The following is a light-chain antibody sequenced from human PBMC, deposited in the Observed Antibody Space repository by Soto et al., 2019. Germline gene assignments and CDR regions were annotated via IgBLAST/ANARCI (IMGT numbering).Light chain of an antibody. J-gene: IGKJ1*01. CDR1: QSISRY. CDR3: HQYNEWPRGT. CDR2: SAS. Sequence: EIALTQSPATLSLSPGERATLSCRASQSISRYLAWYQQKPGQPPRLLIYSASTRAPGIPARVSGGGSGTQFSLTISSLQSEDFALYYCHQYNEWPRGTFGPGTKVDIK. V-gene: IGKV3D-15*01.